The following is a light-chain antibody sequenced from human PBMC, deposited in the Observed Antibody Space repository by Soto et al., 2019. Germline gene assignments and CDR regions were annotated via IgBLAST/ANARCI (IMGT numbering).Light chain of an antibody. J-gene: IGKJ1*01. Sequence: IQLTQSPSSLSASVGDRVTITCRASQGISSYLAWYQQKPGKAPKLLIYAASTLQSRVPSRFSGSGSGTDSTLTTSRLQPEDFATYCCQQLNSYPWTCGQGTKVDIK. CDR1: QGISSY. CDR3: QQLNSYPWT. CDR2: AAS. V-gene: IGKV1-9*01.